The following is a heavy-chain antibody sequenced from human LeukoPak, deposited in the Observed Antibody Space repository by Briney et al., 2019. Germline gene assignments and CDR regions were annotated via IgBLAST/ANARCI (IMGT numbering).Heavy chain of an antibody. V-gene: IGHV3-48*03. CDR2: ISSSGSTI. J-gene: IGHJ6*04. D-gene: IGHD3-10*01. Sequence: HPGGSLRLSCAASGFTFSSYEMNWVRQAPGKGLEWVSYISSSGSTIYYADSVKGRFTISRDNAKNSLYLQMNSLRAEDTAVYYCARATYDTNFYGSGPRWMDVWGKGTTVTISS. CDR3: ARATYDTNFYGSGPRWMDV. CDR1: GFTFSSYE.